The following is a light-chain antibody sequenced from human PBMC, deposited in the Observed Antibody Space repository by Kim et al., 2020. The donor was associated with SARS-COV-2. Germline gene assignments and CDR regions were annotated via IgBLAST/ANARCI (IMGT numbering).Light chain of an antibody. CDR1: QSVTTSY. J-gene: IGKJ2*01. CDR3: QQYGGSLT. Sequence: PGERAILSCRPSQSVTTSYLAWYQQKPGQAPRLLIYGASNRATGIPDRFSGSGSGTAFTLTIAIVEPEDCAMSYCQQYGGSLTFGQGTKLEI. V-gene: IGKV3-20*01. CDR2: GAS.